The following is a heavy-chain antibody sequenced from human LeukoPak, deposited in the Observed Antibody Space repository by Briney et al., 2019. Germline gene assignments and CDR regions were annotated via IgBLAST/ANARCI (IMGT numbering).Heavy chain of an antibody. CDR2: ISWDGGST. CDR3: ARGGSYFDISGYYFY. V-gene: IGHV3-43*01. Sequence: GGSLRLSCAASGFTFDDYTMHWVRQTPGKGLEWVSLISWDGGSTSYADSVKGRFTISRDNSKNTLYLQMNSLRTEDTAVYYCARGGSYFDISGYYFYWGQGTLVTVSS. J-gene: IGHJ4*02. D-gene: IGHD3-22*01. CDR1: GFTFDDYT.